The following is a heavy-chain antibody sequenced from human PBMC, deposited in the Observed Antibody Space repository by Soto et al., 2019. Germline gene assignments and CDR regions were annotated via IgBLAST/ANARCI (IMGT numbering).Heavy chain of an antibody. V-gene: IGHV3-66*01. Sequence: EVQLVESGGGLVQPGGSLRLSCAASGFTVSSNYMSWVRQAPGKGLEWVSVIYSGGSTYYADSVKGRFTISRDNPKNTLYLQMNSLRAEDTAVYYCARSCSGGSCYDAFDIWGQGTMVTVSS. D-gene: IGHD2-15*01. J-gene: IGHJ3*02. CDR3: ARSCSGGSCYDAFDI. CDR1: GFTVSSNY. CDR2: IYSGGST.